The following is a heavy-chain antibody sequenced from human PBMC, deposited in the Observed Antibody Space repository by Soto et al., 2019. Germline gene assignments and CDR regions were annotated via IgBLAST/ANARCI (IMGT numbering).Heavy chain of an antibody. J-gene: IGHJ6*02. CDR3: AKDGSSSLDHGMDV. CDR1: GFTFSSYG. CDR2: ISYDGSNK. Sequence: VGSLRLSCAASGFTFSSYGMHWVRQAPGKGLEWVAVISYDGSNKYYADSVKGRFTISRDNSKNTLYLQMNSLRAEDTAVSYSAKDGSSSLDHGMDVWGQGTTVTVSS. V-gene: IGHV3-30*18. D-gene: IGHD6-13*01.